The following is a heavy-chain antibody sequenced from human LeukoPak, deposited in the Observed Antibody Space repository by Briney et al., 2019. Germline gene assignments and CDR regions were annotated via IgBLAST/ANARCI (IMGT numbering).Heavy chain of an antibody. CDR1: GGSISSYY. V-gene: IGHV4-59*01. Sequence: PSETLSLTCTVSGGSISSYYWSWIRQPPGKGLEWIGYIYYSGSTNYNPSLKSRVTISVDTSKNQFSLKLSSVTAADTAVYYCARTATLGIVATYTDAFDIWGQGTMVTVSS. D-gene: IGHD5-12*01. CDR2: IYYSGST. J-gene: IGHJ3*02. CDR3: ARTATLGIVATYTDAFDI.